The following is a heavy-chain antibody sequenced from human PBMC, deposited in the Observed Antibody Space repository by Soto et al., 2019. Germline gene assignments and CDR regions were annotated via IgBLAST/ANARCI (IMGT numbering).Heavy chain of an antibody. CDR3: ARGITGDYYYYGMDV. CDR1: GGSISSYY. V-gene: IGHV4-59*01. J-gene: IGHJ6*02. CDR2: IYYSGST. D-gene: IGHD7-27*01. Sequence: SETLSLTCTVSGGSISSYYWSWIRRPPGKGLEWIGYIYYSGSTNYNPSLKSRVTISVDTSKNQFSLKLSSVTAADTAVYYCARGITGDYYYYGMDVWGQGTTVTVSS.